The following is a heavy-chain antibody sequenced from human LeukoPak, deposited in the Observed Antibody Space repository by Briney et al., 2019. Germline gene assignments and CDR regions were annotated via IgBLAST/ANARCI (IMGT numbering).Heavy chain of an antibody. CDR3: AKDRAGHILTGYYAFDI. V-gene: IGHV3-23*01. CDR2: ISGSGGST. D-gene: IGHD3-9*01. Sequence: GGSLRLSCAASGFTFSSYAMSWVRQAPGKGLEWVSGISGSGGSTYYADSVKGRFTISRDNSRNTLYLQMNSLRAEDTAVYYCAKDRAGHILTGYYAFDIWGPGTRVTVSS. CDR1: GFTFSSYA. J-gene: IGHJ3*02.